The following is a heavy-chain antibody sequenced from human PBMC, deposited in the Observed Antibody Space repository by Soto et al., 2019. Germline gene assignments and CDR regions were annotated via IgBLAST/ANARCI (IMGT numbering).Heavy chain of an antibody. CDR3: PSEHPPDP. V-gene: IGHV3-53*01. CDR2: FWGAGLM. J-gene: IGHJ5*01. CDR1: GFTASSIY. Sequence: GGSMRLSSVPSGFTASSIYMTWFIKAPGKGMEWVSIFWGAGLMSSEESVRGRYIMSREISKNTVYLQINSLRPEDSAVYYCPSEHPPDPWGQGTLVTVSS.